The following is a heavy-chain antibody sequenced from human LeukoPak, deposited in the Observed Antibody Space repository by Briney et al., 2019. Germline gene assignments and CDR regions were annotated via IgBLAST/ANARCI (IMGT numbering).Heavy chain of an antibody. CDR2: ISSSSSYI. CDR1: GFTFSSYS. D-gene: IGHD3-16*01. CDR3: ASSRGEGFDY. J-gene: IGHJ4*02. V-gene: IGHV3-21*01. Sequence: GGSLRLSCSASGFTFSSYSMNWVRQAPGQGLEWVSSISSSSSYIYYADSVKGRFTNYRDNAKNSLYLQMNSLRAEDKAVYYCASSRGEGFDYWGQATLVTVSS.